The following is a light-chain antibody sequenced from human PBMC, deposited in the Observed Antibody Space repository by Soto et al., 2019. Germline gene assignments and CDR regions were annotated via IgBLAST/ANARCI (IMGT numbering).Light chain of an antibody. CDR3: QQSYSIPWT. V-gene: IGKV1-39*01. CDR1: QTMTRY. CDR2: ATS. Sequence: DIQMTQSPSSLSASVGDRVTLTCRASQTMTRYLNWYQQKPGKAPKCLISATSNLQSGVPSRFSGSGSGTEFTLTISSPQPEDSATYYCQQSYSIPWTFGQGTKVEI. J-gene: IGKJ1*01.